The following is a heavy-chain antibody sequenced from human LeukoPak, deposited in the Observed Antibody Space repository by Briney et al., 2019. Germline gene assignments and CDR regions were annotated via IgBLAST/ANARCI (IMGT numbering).Heavy chain of an antibody. D-gene: IGHD4-17*01. J-gene: IGHJ4*02. CDR3: ARVCRLDSYYGDCCANAFDI. CDR2: IYTSGST. V-gene: IGHV4-4*07. CDR1: GGSISSYY. Sequence: SETLSLTCTVSGGSISSYYWSWIRQPAGKGLEWIGRIYTSGSTNYNPSLKSRVTMSVDTSKNQFSLKLSSVTAADTAVYYCARVCRLDSYYGDCCANAFDIWGQGTLVTVSS.